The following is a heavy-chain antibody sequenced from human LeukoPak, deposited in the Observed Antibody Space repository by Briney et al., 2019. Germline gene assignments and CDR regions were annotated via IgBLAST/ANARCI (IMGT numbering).Heavy chain of an antibody. J-gene: IGHJ4*02. CDR1: GFTFSSYS. CDR2: ISSSSTI. CDR3: ARPYDY. Sequence: GGSLRLSCAASGFTFSSYSMNWVRQAPGKGLEWVSYISSSSTIYYADSVKGRFTISRDNAKNSLYLQMNSPRAEDTAVYYCARPYDYWGQGTLVTVSS. V-gene: IGHV3-48*01.